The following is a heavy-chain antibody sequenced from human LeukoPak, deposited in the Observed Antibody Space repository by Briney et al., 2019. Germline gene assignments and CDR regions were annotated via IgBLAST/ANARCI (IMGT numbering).Heavy chain of an antibody. Sequence: SETLSLTCTVSGGSISSSSYYWGWIRQPPGKGLEWIGSIYYSGSTYYNPSLKSRVTISVDTSKNQFSLKLSSVTAADTAVYYRARTANPSLGYCSGGSCLTWGQGTLVTVSS. CDR3: ARTANPSLGYCSGGSCLT. CDR1: GGSISSSSYY. CDR2: IYYSGST. V-gene: IGHV4-39*07. J-gene: IGHJ5*02. D-gene: IGHD2-15*01.